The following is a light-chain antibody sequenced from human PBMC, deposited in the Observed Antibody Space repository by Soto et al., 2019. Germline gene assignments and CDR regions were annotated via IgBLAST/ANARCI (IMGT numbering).Light chain of an antibody. V-gene: IGLV2-14*03. CDR2: DVS. CDR3: NSYTSGTPLV. CDR1: SSDVGGYNY. J-gene: IGLJ1*01. Sequence: QSALTQPASVSGSPGQSITISCTGTSSDVGGYNYVSWYQQHPGKAPKLMIYDVSNRPSGVSNRFSGSKSGNTASLTISGLQADDEADYYCNSYTSGTPLVFGTGTKLTVL.